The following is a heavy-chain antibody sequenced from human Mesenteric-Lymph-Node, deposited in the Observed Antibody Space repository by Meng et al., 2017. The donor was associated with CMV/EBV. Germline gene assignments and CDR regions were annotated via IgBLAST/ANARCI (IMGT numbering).Heavy chain of an antibody. J-gene: IGHJ4*02. D-gene: IGHD4-23*01. CDR2: INHSGST. Sequence: LRQGVLGPLRPAETLSPTWAVYGGSFSGYYWSWIRQPPGQGLGWIGEINHSGSTNYNPSLKSRVTISVDTSKNQFSLKLSSVTAADTAVYCCARHQRWLKSEGGFNYWGQGTLVTVSS. CDR1: GGSFSGYY. V-gene: IGHV4-34*01. CDR3: ARHQRWLKSEGGFNY.